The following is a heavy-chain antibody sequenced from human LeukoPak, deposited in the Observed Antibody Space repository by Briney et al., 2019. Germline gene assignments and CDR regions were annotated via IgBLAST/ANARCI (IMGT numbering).Heavy chain of an antibody. D-gene: IGHD3-10*01. CDR1: GYTFTSYG. CDR2: ISAYNGNT. J-gene: IGHJ4*02. Sequence: ASVKVSCKASGYTFTSYGISWVRQAPGQGLEWMGWISAYNGNTNYAQKLQGRVTMTTDTSTSTAYMELRSLRSDDTAVYYCARVPNYYGSGSYFWGYFDYWGQGTLVTVSS. V-gene: IGHV1-18*01. CDR3: ARVPNYYGSGSYFWGYFDY.